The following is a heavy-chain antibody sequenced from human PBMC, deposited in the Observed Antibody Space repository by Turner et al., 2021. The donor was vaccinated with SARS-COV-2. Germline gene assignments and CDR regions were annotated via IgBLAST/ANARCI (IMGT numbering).Heavy chain of an antibody. Sequence: QVQLQESGPRLVKPLETLSLTCTVSGGSMNSNFWSWIRQPPGKRLEWIGYIYYRGRTNDNTSIERRVTTSVDTSKNQFAMKLDSESDADTAIYYCARETVNNWVDPWGQETLVTVSS. CDR1: GGSMNSNF. D-gene: IGHD2-21*02. J-gene: IGHJ5*02. CDR3: ARETVNNWVDP. CDR2: IYYRGRT. V-gene: IGHV4-59*01.